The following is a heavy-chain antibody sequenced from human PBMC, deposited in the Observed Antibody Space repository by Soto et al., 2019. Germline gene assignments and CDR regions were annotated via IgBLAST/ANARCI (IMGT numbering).Heavy chain of an antibody. J-gene: IGHJ4*02. CDR3: ATFGISWHKAY. Sequence: GGSLRLSCAASGFTFSTYWMHWVRQAPGKGLEWVSRINNDGSYTGSADSVRGRFTISRDNAKNTLYLQMNSLRAEDTAVYYFATFGISWHKAYWGQGTLVTVSS. CDR2: INNDGSYT. V-gene: IGHV3-74*01. CDR1: GFTFSTYW. D-gene: IGHD6-13*01.